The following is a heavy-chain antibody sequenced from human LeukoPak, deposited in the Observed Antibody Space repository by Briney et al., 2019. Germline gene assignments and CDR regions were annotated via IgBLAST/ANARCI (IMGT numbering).Heavy chain of an antibody. CDR2: ISSSSSYI. CDR1: GFTFSSYS. J-gene: IGHJ3*02. D-gene: IGHD2-15*01. V-gene: IGHV3-21*01. CDR3: ARAPAEYCSGGSCYRHCAYLATCAFDI. Sequence: GGSLRLSCAASGFTFSSYSMNWVRQAPGKGLEWVSSISSSSSYIYYADSVKGRFTISRDNAKNSLYLQMNSLRAEDTAVYYCARAPAEYCSGGSCYRHCAYLATCAFDIWGQGTMVTVSS.